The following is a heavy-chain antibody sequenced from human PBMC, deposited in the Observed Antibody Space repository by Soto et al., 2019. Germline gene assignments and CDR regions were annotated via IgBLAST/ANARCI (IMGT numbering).Heavy chain of an antibody. CDR2: ISYDGSNK. D-gene: IGHD2-15*01. Sequence: QVQLVESGGGVVQPGRSLRLSCAASGFTFSSYAMHWVRQAPGKGLEWVAVISYDGSNKYYADSVKGRFTISRDNSKNTLYLQMNSLRAEDTAVYYCAREGVVDYETDYWGQGTLVTVSS. V-gene: IGHV3-30-3*01. J-gene: IGHJ4*02. CDR1: GFTFSSYA. CDR3: AREGVVDYETDY.